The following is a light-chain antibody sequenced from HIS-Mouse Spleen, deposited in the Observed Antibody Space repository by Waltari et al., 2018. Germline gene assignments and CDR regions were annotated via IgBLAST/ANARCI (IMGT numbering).Light chain of an antibody. CDR3: AAWDDSLSGPV. Sequence: QSVLTQPPSASGTPGQRVTISCSGSSSNIGSNYVYWYQQLPGTAPNLLIYRNNQRPTGTPDRVSGAKSGTSASLAISGLRSEDEADYYCAAWDDSLSGPVFGGGTKLTVL. V-gene: IGLV1-47*01. CDR1: SSNIGSNY. CDR2: RNN. J-gene: IGLJ2*01.